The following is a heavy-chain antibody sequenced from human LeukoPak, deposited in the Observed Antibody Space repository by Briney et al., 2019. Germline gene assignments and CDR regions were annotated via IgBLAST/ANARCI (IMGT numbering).Heavy chain of an antibody. Sequence: GGSLRLSCAASGFTVTTNYMTWVRQAPGKGLEWVSIIYSGGCTDYADSVKGRFTISRDNSKNTLDLQMNSLRAEDTAVYYCAKDGKWELHLNDWGQGTLVTVSS. D-gene: IGHD1-26*01. CDR2: IYSGGCT. CDR3: AKDGKWELHLND. CDR1: GFTVTTNY. V-gene: IGHV3-66*01. J-gene: IGHJ4*02.